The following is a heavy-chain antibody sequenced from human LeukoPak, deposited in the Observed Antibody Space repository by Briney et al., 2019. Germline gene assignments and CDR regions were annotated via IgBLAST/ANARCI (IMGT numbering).Heavy chain of an antibody. CDR2: ISGRTSII. Sequence: PGGSLRLSCTTSGFTFGDYTMSWVRQAPGKGLEWVSYISGRTSIIYYADSVKGRFTISRDNAKKSLYLQMNSLRDEDTAVYYCARDRSPYDSSAYYLDYWGQGTLVTVSS. D-gene: IGHD3-22*01. CDR1: GFTFGDYT. J-gene: IGHJ4*02. CDR3: ARDRSPYDSSAYYLDY. V-gene: IGHV3-48*02.